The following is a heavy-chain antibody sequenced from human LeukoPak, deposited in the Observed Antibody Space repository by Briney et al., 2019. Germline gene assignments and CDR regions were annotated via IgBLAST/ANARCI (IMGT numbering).Heavy chain of an antibody. Sequence: GGSLRLSCTGSGFNFGDYAMSWVRQAPGKGLEWVSVIYAGDTIHYADSVKGRFTISRDNSKNTVYLQMNSLRAEDTALYYCATIGTGDYREDSWGQGTLVTVSS. V-gene: IGHV3-66*01. D-gene: IGHD3/OR15-3a*01. J-gene: IGHJ4*02. CDR1: GFNFGDYA. CDR3: ATIGTGDYREDS. CDR2: IYAGDTI.